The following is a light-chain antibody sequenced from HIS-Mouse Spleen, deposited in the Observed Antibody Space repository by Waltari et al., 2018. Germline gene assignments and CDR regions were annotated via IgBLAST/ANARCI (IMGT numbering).Light chain of an antibody. J-gene: IGLJ3*02. V-gene: IGLV2-8*01. CDR3: SSYAGSNNWV. CDR2: EVS. CDR1: SSDVGGSNY. Sequence: QSALTQPPSASGSPGQSVTIPCTGTSSDVGGSNYVPWYQQHPGKAPKLMIYEVSKRPSGVPDRFSGSKSGNTASLTVSGLQAEDEADYYCSSYAGSNNWVFGGGTKLTVL.